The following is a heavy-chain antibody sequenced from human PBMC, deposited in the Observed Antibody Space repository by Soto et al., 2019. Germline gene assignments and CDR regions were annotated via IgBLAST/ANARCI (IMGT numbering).Heavy chain of an antibody. J-gene: IGHJ3*02. Sequence: GASVKVSCKASGGTFSSYAISWVRQAPGQGLEWMGGTIPIFGTANYAQKFQGRVTITADESTSTAYMELSSLRSEDTAVYYCASATKSSGYAFDIWGQGTMVTVSS. D-gene: IGHD3-22*01. V-gene: IGHV1-69*13. CDR1: GGTFSSYA. CDR3: ASATKSSGYAFDI. CDR2: TIPIFGTA.